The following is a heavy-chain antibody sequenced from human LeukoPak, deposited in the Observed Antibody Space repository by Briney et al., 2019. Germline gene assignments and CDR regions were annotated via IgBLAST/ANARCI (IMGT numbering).Heavy chain of an antibody. CDR1: GFTVSSDY. CDR3: AQGGGYSYGMGRIDY. D-gene: IGHD5-18*01. Sequence: PGGSLRLSCAASGFTVSSDYMGWVRQAPGKGLEWVAVIWYNGRNEYYADSVKGRVTISRDNSKNTLFPQMNSLKVEDTAVYYCAQGGGYSYGMGRIDYWGRGTLVTVSS. V-gene: IGHV3-33*08. J-gene: IGHJ4*02. CDR2: IWYNGRNE.